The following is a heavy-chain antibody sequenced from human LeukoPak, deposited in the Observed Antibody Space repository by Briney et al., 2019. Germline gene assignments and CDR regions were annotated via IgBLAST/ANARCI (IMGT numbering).Heavy chain of an antibody. Sequence: GRSLRLSCAASGFTFSSYAMHWVRQAPGKGLEWVAVISYDGSNKYYADSVKGRFTISRDNSKNTLYLQMNSLRAEDMAVYYCARVLRFLEWFYYYGMDVWGQGTTVTVSS. J-gene: IGHJ6*02. D-gene: IGHD3-3*01. CDR3: ARVLRFLEWFYYYGMDV. CDR2: ISYDGSNK. V-gene: IGHV3-30-3*01. CDR1: GFTFSSYA.